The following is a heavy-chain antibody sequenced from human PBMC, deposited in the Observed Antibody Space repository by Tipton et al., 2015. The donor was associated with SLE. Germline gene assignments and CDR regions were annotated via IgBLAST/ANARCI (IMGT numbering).Heavy chain of an antibody. Sequence: SLRLSCAASGFTFSEASINWVRQAPGKGLEWLGRVETKSDGGTSYYAAPVKGRFTISRDDSKNTVYLQMNSLKTEDTAIYYCITVIVANWFDPWGQGTLVTVSS. V-gene: IGHV3-15*04. J-gene: IGHJ5*02. CDR2: VETKSDGGTS. CDR1: GFTFSEAS. D-gene: IGHD2-21*01. CDR3: ITVIVANWFDP.